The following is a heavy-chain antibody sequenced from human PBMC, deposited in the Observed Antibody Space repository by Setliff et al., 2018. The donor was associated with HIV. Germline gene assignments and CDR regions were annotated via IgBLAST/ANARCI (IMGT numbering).Heavy chain of an antibody. J-gene: IGHJ4*02. CDR2: LKSKTDGGTT. CDR1: GLTLSNTW. Sequence: LRLSCAASGLTLSNTWMSWVRQAPGKGLEWVGRLKSKTDGGTTDYAAPVKGRFTISRDDSRNILFLQMNSLRAEDTALYYCARGVTMIEGGYYFDYWGQGTLVTVSS. V-gene: IGHV3-15*05. CDR3: ARGVTMIEGGYYFDY. D-gene: IGHD3-22*01.